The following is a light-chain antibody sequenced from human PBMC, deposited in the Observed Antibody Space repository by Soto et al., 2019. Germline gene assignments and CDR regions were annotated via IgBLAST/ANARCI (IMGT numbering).Light chain of an antibody. CDR2: KAS. CDR1: QSISSW. J-gene: IGKJ1*01. V-gene: IGKV1-5*03. Sequence: EIPMSQSPSTVSASVGDRVTITCRASQSISSWLAWYQQKPGKAPKLLIYKASSLESGVPSRFSGSGSGTEFTLTISSLQPDDFATYYCQQYNSYWTFGQGTKVDIK. CDR3: QQYNSYWT.